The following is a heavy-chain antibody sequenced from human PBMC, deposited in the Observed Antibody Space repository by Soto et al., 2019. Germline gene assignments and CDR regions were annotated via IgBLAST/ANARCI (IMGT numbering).Heavy chain of an antibody. V-gene: IGHV3-21*01. D-gene: IGHD5-12*01. CDR1: RFTFSSYS. Sequence: PGGSLRLSCAASRFTFSSYSMNWVRQAPGKGLEWVSSISSSSSYIYYADSVKGRFTISRDNAKNSLYLQMNSLRAEDKAVYYCARDSGDIYGMGYYYYMDVWGNGITVTVS. CDR2: ISSSSSYI. J-gene: IGHJ6*03. CDR3: ARDSGDIYGMGYYYYMDV.